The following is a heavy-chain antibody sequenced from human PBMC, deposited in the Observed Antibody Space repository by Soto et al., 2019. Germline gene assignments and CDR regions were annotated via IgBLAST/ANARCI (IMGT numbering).Heavy chain of an antibody. CDR3: ARTRVQNCNGGNCYFGMDV. CDR2: IDPSDSYN. J-gene: IGHJ6*02. Sequence: VQLVQSGAEGKKPGESLRISCKGSVYSFNSYCISWGRQMPGKGLAWMRRIDPSDSYNNYNPYLQGHVTIPADKSISTACIQWSSQKASYPSMYSCARTRVQNCNGGNCYFGMDVWGHGTTVTVS. V-gene: IGHV5-10-1*01. CDR1: VYSFNSYC. D-gene: IGHD2-15*01.